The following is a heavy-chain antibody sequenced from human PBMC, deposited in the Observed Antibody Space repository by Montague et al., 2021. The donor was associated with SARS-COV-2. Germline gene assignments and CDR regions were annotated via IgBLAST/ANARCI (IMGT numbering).Heavy chain of an antibody. CDR3: ARAGSQRFFEF. V-gene: IGHV4-34*01. Sequence: SETLSLTCAVNSGSLSNYYWSWIRQPPGKGLEWIGEIRLPGGTXXXPSLKGRVTISLDTSNNHVSLNLNSVTTADTAVYFCARAGSQRFFEFWGRGTLVTVSS. CDR1: SGSLSNYY. CDR2: IRLPGGT. D-gene: IGHD1-1*01. J-gene: IGHJ2*01.